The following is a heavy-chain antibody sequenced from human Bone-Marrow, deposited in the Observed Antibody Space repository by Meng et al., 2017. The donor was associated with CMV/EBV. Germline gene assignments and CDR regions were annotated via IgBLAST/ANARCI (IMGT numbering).Heavy chain of an antibody. CDR1: GFIFSSYA. V-gene: IGHV3-23*01. CDR2: ISGSGHNT. CDR3: AKAVAEDCSSTSCYDYGANPYGKHYYGLDV. D-gene: IGHD2-2*01. J-gene: IGHJ6*02. Sequence: GESLEISCAASGFIFSSYAMNWVRQAPGKGLEWVSAISGSGHNTYYADSVKGRFTISRDNSKNTLYLHMNSLRAEDTAVYYCAKAVAEDCSSTSCYDYGANPYGKHYYGLDVWGQGTTVTVSS.